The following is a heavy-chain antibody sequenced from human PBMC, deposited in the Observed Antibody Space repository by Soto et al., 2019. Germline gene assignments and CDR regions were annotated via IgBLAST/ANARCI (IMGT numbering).Heavy chain of an antibody. Sequence: PGESLKISCKGSGYSFTSYWIGWVRQMPGKGLEWMGIIYPGDSDTRYSPSFQGQVTISADKSISTAYLQWSSLKASDTAMYYCARSPGYYDILTGHYYYGMDVWGQGTTVTVSS. D-gene: IGHD3-9*01. CDR1: GYSFTSYW. J-gene: IGHJ6*02. CDR2: IYPGDSDT. V-gene: IGHV5-51*01. CDR3: ARSPGYYDILTGHYYYGMDV.